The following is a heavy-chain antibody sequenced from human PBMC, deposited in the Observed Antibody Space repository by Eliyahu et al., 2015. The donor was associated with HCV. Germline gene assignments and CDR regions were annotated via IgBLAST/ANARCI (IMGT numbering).Heavy chain of an antibody. J-gene: IGHJ5*02. CDR1: GFTFSNYA. V-gene: IGHV3-23*01. CDR2: ISGSGGST. D-gene: IGHD1-14*01. Sequence: EVQLLESGGGLVQPGGSLRLSCAASGFTFSNYAMSWVRQAPGKGPEWVSGISGSGGSTYYVDSVKGRFTISRDNSKNTLYLQMNSLRAEDTAVYYCAKDATSWHFNWFDPWGQGTLVTVSS. CDR3: AKDATSWHFNWFDP.